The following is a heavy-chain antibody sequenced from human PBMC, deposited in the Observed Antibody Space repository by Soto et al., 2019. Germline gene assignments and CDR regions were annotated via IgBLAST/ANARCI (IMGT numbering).Heavy chain of an antibody. CDR2: ISHDGVTK. D-gene: IGHD6-19*01. V-gene: IGHV3-30-3*01. CDR1: GSSFPNYP. CDR3: VRGGCSSSWERLDP. J-gene: IGHJ5*02. Sequence: GGSLRLSCAASGSSFPNYPMHWVRQTPDKGLEWLAVISHDGVTKNSADSVKGRFSISRDNSRNRLYLDMNSLRTEDTALYYCVRGGCSSSWERLDPWGQGTLVTVSS.